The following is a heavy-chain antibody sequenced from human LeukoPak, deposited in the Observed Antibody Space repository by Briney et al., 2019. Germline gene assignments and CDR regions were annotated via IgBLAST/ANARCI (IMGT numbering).Heavy chain of an antibody. V-gene: IGHV3-30*02. CDR2: IRYDGSNK. J-gene: IGHJ4*02. Sequence: GGSLRLSCAASGFTFSSYAMHWVRQAPGRGLEWVAFIRYDGSNKYYADSVKGRFTISRDNSKNTLYLQMNSLRPDDTAVYYCAKDLGPVALNGGDYWGQGTLVTVSS. CDR3: AKDLGPVALNGGDY. CDR1: GFTFSSYA. D-gene: IGHD6-19*01.